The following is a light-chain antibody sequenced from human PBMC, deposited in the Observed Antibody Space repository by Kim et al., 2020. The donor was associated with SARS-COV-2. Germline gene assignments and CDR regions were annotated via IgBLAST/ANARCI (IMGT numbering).Light chain of an antibody. V-gene: IGLV3-19*01. CDR2: GKN. CDR3: NSRDSNDNVV. Sequence: VALGQTVRITCQGDSLRSYYAIWYQQKPGQAPVVVIYGKNNRPSGIPDRFSGSSSGNTASLTITGTQAGDEADYYCNSRDSNDNVVFGGGTQLT. CDR1: SLRSYY. J-gene: IGLJ2*01.